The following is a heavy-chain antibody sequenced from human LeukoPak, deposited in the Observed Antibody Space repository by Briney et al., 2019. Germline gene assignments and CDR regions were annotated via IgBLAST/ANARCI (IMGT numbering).Heavy chain of an antibody. V-gene: IGHV4-39*07. D-gene: IGHD1-26*01. Sequence: SETLSLTCTVSGVSISSSYSYWGWIRQPPGMGLEWIGSIYYTGNTYYNASLKSQVSISLDTSKNQFSLTLSSVSAADTAMYYCARDKDGATAFDFWGQGTLVTVSS. CDR1: GVSISSSYSY. CDR2: IYYTGNT. J-gene: IGHJ4*02. CDR3: ARDKDGATAFDF.